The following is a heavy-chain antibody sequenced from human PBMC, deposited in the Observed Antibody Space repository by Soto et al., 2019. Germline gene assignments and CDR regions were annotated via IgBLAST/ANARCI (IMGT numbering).Heavy chain of an antibody. D-gene: IGHD3-22*01. CDR1: GGTFSSYA. CDR3: TLTYYYDSSGLQDYYYGMDV. Sequence: QVQLVQSGAEVKKPGSSVKVSCKASGGTFSSYAISWVRQAPGQGLEWMGGIIPIFGTANYAQKFQGRVTITADESTSTAYMELSSLRSEDTAVYYCTLTYYYDSSGLQDYYYGMDVWGQGTTVTVS. V-gene: IGHV1-69*01. CDR2: IIPIFGTA. J-gene: IGHJ6*02.